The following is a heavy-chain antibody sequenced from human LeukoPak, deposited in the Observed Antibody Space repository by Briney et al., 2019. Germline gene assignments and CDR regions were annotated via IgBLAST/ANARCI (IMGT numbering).Heavy chain of an antibody. D-gene: IGHD1-26*01. CDR3: ARDGSGSPETDAFDI. CDR2: ISAYNGNT. Sequence: ASVKVSCKASGYTFTSYGISWARQAPGQGLEWMGWISAYNGNTNYAQKLQGRVTMTTDTSTSTAYMELRSLRSDDTAVYYCARDGSGSPETDAFDIWGQGTMVTVSS. V-gene: IGHV1-18*01. J-gene: IGHJ3*02. CDR1: GYTFTSYG.